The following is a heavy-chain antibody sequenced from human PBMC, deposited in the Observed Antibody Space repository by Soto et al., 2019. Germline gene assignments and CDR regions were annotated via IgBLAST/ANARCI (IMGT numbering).Heavy chain of an antibody. V-gene: IGHV3-21*01. Sequence: EVQLVESGGGLVKPGGSLRLSCAASGFTFSNYSMNWVRQAPGKGLEWVSSISTSSGYRYYADSVKGRFTISRDNAKKSLYLQMNSLRAEDTAVYYCARDLHDYVSFRFDPWGQGTPVTVSS. CDR2: ISTSSGYR. CDR3: ARDLHDYVSFRFDP. J-gene: IGHJ5*02. CDR1: GFTFSNYS. D-gene: IGHD3-16*01.